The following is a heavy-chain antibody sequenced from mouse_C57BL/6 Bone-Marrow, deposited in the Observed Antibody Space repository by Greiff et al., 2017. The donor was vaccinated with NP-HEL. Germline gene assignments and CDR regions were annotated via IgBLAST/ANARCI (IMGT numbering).Heavy chain of an antibody. Sequence: VQLQQSGPELVKPGASVKISCKASGYSFTDYYMHWVKQSPGKSLEWIGVINPNYGTTSYNQKFKGKATLTVDQSSSTAYMQLNSLTSEDSAVYYCARWCVGDYYAVDYWGQGTSVTVSS. CDR1: GYSFTDYY. J-gene: IGHJ4*01. CDR3: ARWCVGDYYAVDY. CDR2: INPNYGTT. V-gene: IGHV1-39*01. D-gene: IGHD1-1*02.